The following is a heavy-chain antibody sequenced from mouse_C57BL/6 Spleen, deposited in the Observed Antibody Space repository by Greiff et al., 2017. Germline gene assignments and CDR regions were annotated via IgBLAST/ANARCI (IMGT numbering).Heavy chain of an antibody. CDR1: GFTFSDYY. J-gene: IGHJ4*01. V-gene: IGHV5-16*01. Sequence: EVQRVESEGGLVQPGSSMKLSCTASGFTFSDYYMAWVRQVPEKGLEWVANINYDGSSTYYLDSLKSRFIISRDNAKNILYLQMSSLKSEDTATYYCARAAYDYGYAMDYWGQGTSVTVSS. CDR3: ARAAYDYGYAMDY. CDR2: INYDGSST. D-gene: IGHD2-4*01.